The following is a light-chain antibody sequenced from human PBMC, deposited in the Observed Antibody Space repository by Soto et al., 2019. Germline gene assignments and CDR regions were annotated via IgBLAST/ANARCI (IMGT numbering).Light chain of an antibody. V-gene: IGLV2-18*02. Sequence: QSVLTQPPSVSGSPGQSVTISCTGTSSDVGNYNHISWYQQAPGTAPKLMLYDVSNRPPGVPDRFSGSKSGNTASLTISGLQAEDEADYHCSSYTGRSTLVIFGGGTKLTVL. CDR2: DVS. J-gene: IGLJ2*01. CDR1: SSDVGNYNH. CDR3: SSYTGRSTLVI.